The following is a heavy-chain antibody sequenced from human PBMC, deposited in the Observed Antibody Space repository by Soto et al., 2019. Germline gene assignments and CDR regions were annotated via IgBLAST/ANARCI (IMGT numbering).Heavy chain of an antibody. CDR1: GFTFSSYG. J-gene: IGHJ4*02. CDR3: AKDPGDGYNFHC. Sequence: QVQLVESGGGVVQPGRSLRLSCAASGFTFSSYGMHWVRQAPGKGLEWVAVISYDGSNKYYADSVKGRFTISRDNSKNTLYLQMNSLRAEDTAVYYCAKDPGDGYNFHCWGQGTLVTVSS. CDR2: ISYDGSNK. D-gene: IGHD5-12*01. V-gene: IGHV3-30*18.